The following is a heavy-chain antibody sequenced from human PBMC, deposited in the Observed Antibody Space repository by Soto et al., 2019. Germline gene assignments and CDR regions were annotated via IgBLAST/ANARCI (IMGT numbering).Heavy chain of an antibody. Sequence: SLRLSCAAFGFTISGKKYVAWVRQAPGKGLEWVSALYDLDGSFYAASVKGRFTTSSDSSKTTVYLQMNDLRPDDTAVYYCATWHEREHAYDVWGQGTTVTVSS. V-gene: IGHV3-53*01. CDR3: ATWHEREHAYDV. D-gene: IGHD1-1*01. CDR1: GFTISGKKY. J-gene: IGHJ3*01. CDR2: LYDLDGS.